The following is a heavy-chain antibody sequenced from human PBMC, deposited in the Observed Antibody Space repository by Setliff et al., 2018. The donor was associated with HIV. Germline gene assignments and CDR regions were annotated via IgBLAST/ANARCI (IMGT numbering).Heavy chain of an antibody. D-gene: IGHD6-13*01. CDR2: IYTNGYT. V-gene: IGHV4-61*09. CDR3: ARGQGYSSSWYY. CDR1: GGSISSGSYY. J-gene: IGHJ4*02. Sequence: SETLSLTCSVSGGSISSGSYYWTWIRQPAGKGPEWIGHIYTNGYTNYNPSLKSRVTISVDTSKNQFSLKLSSVTAADTAVYYCARGQGYSSSWYYWGQGTLVTVSS.